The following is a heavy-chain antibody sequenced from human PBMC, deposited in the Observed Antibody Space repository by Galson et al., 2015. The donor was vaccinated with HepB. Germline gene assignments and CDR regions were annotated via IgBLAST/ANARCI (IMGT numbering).Heavy chain of an antibody. J-gene: IGHJ6*02. CDR3: ARDPGYQLDYGMDV. CDR1: GFTFSSYS. V-gene: IGHV3-48*01. Sequence: SLRLSCAASGFTFSSYSMNWVRQAPGKGLEWVSYISSSSSTIYYADSVKGRFTISRDNAKNSLYLQMNSLRAEDTAVYYCARDPGYQLDYGMDVWGQGTTVTVSS. CDR2: ISSSSSTI. D-gene: IGHD2-2*01.